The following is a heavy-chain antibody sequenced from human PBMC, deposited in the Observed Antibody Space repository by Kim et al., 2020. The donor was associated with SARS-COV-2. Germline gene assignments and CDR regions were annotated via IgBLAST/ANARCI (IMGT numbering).Heavy chain of an antibody. V-gene: IGHV4-34*01. CDR2: INHSGST. D-gene: IGHD5-18*01. CDR1: GGSFSGYY. Sequence: SETLSLTCAVYGGSFSGYYWSWIRQPPGKGLEWIGEINHSGSTNYNPSLKSRVTISVDTSKNQFSLKLSSVTAADTAVYYCARGPRVSGYSYGYRPSGFDYWGQGTLVTVSS. J-gene: IGHJ4*02. CDR3: ARGPRVSGYSYGYRPSGFDY.